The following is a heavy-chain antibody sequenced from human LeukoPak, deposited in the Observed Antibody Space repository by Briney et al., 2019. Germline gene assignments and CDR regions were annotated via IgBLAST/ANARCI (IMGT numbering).Heavy chain of an antibody. V-gene: IGHV4-59*08. CDR3: AGGYSSGWTAGLDF. CDR2: LFYSGDT. CDR1: GDPISGYY. Sequence: SETLSLTCTVSGDPISGYYWSWIRQSPGRGLEWIGYLFYSGDTKLNPSLKSRVTMSLDTSKNQFSLKLSSVTAADTALYYCAGGYSSGWTAGLDFWGQGTLVTVSS. J-gene: IGHJ4*02. D-gene: IGHD2-15*01.